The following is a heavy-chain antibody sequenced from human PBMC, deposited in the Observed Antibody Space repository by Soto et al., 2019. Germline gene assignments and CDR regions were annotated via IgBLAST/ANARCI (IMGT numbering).Heavy chain of an antibody. CDR3: TRESEDSDYYYGMDV. CDR1: GGSISSYY. Sequence: SETLSLTCTVSGGSISSYYWSWIRQPPGKGLEWIGYIYYSGSTNYNPSLKSRVTISVDTSKKQFSLKLSSVTAADTAVYYCTRESEDSDYYYGMDVWGQGTTVTVS. D-gene: IGHD1-26*01. J-gene: IGHJ6*02. CDR2: IYYSGST. V-gene: IGHV4-59*01.